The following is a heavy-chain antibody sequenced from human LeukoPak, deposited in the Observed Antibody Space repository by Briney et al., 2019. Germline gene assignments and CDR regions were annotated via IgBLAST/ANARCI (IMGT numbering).Heavy chain of an antibody. J-gene: IGHJ4*02. V-gene: IGHV4-30-2*01. CDR3: ARDRDAGNTAIVI. D-gene: IGHD5-18*01. CDR2: IYHSGST. CDR1: GGSISSGGYS. Sequence: SETLSLNCAVSGGSISSGGYSWRWIRQPPGKGLEWIGYIYHSGSTYYNPSLKSRVTISVDTSKNQFSLKLSSVTAADTAVYYCARDRDAGNTAIVIWGQGTLVTVSS.